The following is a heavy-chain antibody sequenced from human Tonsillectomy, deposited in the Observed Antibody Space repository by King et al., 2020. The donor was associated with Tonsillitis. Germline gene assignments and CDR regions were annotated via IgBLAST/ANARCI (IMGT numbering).Heavy chain of an antibody. J-gene: IGHJ4*02. D-gene: IGHD5-18*01. CDR2: IIPSFGTA. CDR3: ARGSGGYRYGSLDY. Sequence: ISWVRQAPGQGLEWMGVIIPSFGTANYAQKFQGRVTITEDESTITAYMELRSLRFEDTAVYYCARGSGGYRYGSLDYWGPGTLVTVSS. V-gene: IGHV1-69*01.